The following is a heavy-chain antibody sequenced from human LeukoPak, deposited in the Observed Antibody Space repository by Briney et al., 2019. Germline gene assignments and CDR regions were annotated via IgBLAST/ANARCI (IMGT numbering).Heavy chain of an antibody. V-gene: IGHV1-69*13. CDR3: ARATSSGWLIDY. J-gene: IGHJ4*02. Sequence: SVKASCKASGGTFSSYAISWVRQAPGQGLEWMGGIIPIFGTANYAQKFQGRVTITADESTSTAYMELSSLRSEDTAVYYCARATSSGWLIDYWGQGTLVTVSS. D-gene: IGHD6-19*01. CDR2: IIPIFGTA. CDR1: GGTFSSYA.